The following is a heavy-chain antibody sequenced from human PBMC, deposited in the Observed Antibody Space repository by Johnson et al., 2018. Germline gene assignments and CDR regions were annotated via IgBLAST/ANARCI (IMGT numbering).Heavy chain of an antibody. CDR2: ISYDGSTK. V-gene: IGHV3-30-3*01. J-gene: IGHJ3*02. Sequence: QVQLVETGGGVVQPGRSLRLSCAASGFTFSSYPMHWVRQAPGKGLEWVAVISYDGSTKYYADSVKGRFTISRDNSKDTLYLQRNSLRAEDTAVYYCARSSGSGSYWFAFDIWGQGTKVTVSS. CDR1: GFTFSSYP. D-gene: IGHD3-10*01. CDR3: ARSSGSGSYWFAFDI.